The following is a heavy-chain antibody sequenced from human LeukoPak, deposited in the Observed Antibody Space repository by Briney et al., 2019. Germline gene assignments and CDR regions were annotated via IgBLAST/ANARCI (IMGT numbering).Heavy chain of an antibody. CDR2: IFHSGST. J-gene: IGHJ5*02. V-gene: IGHV4-30-2*01. Sequence: SETLSLTCAVSGGSISSGAYSWSWIRQPLGTGLEWIGYIFHSGSTYYNPSLKSRVTISVDRSKNQFSLKLSSVTAADTAVYYCARKLRENSSGYLFRGWFDPWGQGTLVTVSS. CDR3: ARKLRENSSGYLFRGWFDP. D-gene: IGHD3-22*01. CDR1: GGSISSGAYS.